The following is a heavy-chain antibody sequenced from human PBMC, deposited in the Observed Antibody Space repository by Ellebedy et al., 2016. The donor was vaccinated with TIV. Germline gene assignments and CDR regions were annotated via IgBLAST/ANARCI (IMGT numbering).Heavy chain of an antibody. Sequence: AASVKVSCKASGYHFNSYGISWVRQAPGQGLEWMGWITIYNDNTNYAQKFQGRISMTTDTSTSTAFMELWSLRSDDTAVYYCATSISPEIVVVPAALDYWGQGTLVTVSS. D-gene: IGHD2-2*01. V-gene: IGHV1-18*01. J-gene: IGHJ4*02. CDR2: ITIYNDNT. CDR1: GYHFNSYG. CDR3: ATSISPEIVVVPAALDY.